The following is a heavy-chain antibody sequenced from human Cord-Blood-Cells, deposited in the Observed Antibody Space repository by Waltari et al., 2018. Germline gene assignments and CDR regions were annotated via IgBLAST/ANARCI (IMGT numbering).Heavy chain of an antibody. J-gene: IGHJ5*02. CDR2: INHSGST. Sequence: QVQLQQWGAGLLKPSETLSLTCAVYGGSFSGYYWSWIRQPPGKGLEWIGEINHSGSTNYSPSLKGRVTISVDTSKNQFSLKLSSVTAADTAVYYCAREGSMVRGVITWFDPWGQGTLVTVSS. V-gene: IGHV4-34*01. CDR3: AREGSMVRGVITWFDP. D-gene: IGHD3-10*01. CDR1: GGSFSGYY.